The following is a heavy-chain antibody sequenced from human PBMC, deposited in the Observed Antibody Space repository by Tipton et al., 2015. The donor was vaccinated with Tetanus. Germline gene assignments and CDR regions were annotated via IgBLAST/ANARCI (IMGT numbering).Heavy chain of an antibody. CDR2: ISSTSRYI. V-gene: IGHV3-21*06. D-gene: IGHD6-25*01. J-gene: IGHJ4*02. CDR3: VSGAALDY. Sequence: SLRLSCEVSGFTFSNYKMNWVRQAPGRGLEWVSSISSTSRYINYADSVKGRFTVSRDSAKSSLFLQMNSLRDDDTAVYYCVSGAALDYWGQGTLITVSS. CDR1: GFTFSNYK.